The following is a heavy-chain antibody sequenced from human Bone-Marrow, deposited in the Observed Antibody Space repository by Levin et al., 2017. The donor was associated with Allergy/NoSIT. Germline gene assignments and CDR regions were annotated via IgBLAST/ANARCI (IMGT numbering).Heavy chain of an antibody. CDR3: ARAIVVVPAAMKGWFDP. D-gene: IGHD2-2*01. V-gene: IGHV1-69*13. CDR1: GGTFSSYA. Sequence: SVKVSCKASGGTFSSYAISWVRQAPGQGLEWMGGIIPIFGTANYAQKFQGRVTITADESTSTAYMELSSLRSEDTAVYYCARAIVVVPAAMKGWFDPWGQGTLVTVSS. CDR2: IIPIFGTA. J-gene: IGHJ5*02.